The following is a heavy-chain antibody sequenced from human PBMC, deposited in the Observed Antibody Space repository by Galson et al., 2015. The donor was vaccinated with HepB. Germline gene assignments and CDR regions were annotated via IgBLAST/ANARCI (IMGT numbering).Heavy chain of an antibody. CDR3: ARGHLYYYDSSLAGSVFSGMDV. CDR2: INHSGRT. D-gene: IGHD3-22*01. J-gene: IGHJ6*02. V-gene: IGHV4-34*01. Sequence: EAPFLPRAFFCGAFRGYYLSWVRPPPGEGVGWSGGINHSGRTHYKPSLKSRVTISVDTSKNQFSLKLSSVTAADTAVYYCARGHLYYYDSSLAGSVFSGMDVWGQGTTVTVSS. CDR1: CGAFRGYY.